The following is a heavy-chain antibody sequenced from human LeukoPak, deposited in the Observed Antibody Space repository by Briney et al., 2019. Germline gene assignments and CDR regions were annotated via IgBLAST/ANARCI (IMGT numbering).Heavy chain of an antibody. J-gene: IGHJ6*02. Sequence: ASVKVSCKASEYTFTSYYMHWVRQAPGQGLDWMGIINPIGARTTYAQKFRGRLTMTRDTSTSTVYMELSSLRSEDTAVYYCARETALVTNYYSYYGMDVWGQGTTVTVSS. CDR1: EYTFTSYY. CDR2: INPIGART. V-gene: IGHV1-46*01. CDR3: ARETALVTNYYSYYGMDV. D-gene: IGHD5-18*01.